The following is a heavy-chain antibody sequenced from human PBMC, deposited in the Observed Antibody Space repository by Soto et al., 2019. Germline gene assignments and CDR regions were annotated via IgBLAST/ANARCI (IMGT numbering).Heavy chain of an antibody. D-gene: IGHD3-3*01. V-gene: IGHV3-74*01. Sequence: GGSLRLSCAASGFTFGSYWMHWVRQAPGKGLVWVSRINTDGSSTTYADSVKGRFTISRDNAKNTLYLQMNTLRAEDTAVYYCAREWSDFWSGSYGIDVWGQGTTVTSP. CDR1: GFTFGSYW. CDR2: INTDGSST. J-gene: IGHJ6*02. CDR3: AREWSDFWSGSYGIDV.